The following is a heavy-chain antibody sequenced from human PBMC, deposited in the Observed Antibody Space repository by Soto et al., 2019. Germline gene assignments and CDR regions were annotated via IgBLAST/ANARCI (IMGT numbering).Heavy chain of an antibody. Sequence: EVQLVESGGGLIQPGGSLRLSCAVSGFTVSNNYMSWVRQAPGKGLEGVSVIYSGGYTAYGDSVKGRFTISRDNSKNKQYPKRKSLGAAGRAGFYCAAQPGGGGYWGQGTLVTVSS. V-gene: IGHV3-53*01. CDR2: IYSGGYT. CDR1: GFTVSNNY. CDR3: AAQPGGGGY. D-gene: IGHD2-2*01. J-gene: IGHJ4*02.